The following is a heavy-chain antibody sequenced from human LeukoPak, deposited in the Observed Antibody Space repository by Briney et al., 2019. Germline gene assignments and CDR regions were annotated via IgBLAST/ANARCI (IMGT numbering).Heavy chain of an antibody. CDR2: ISGIGAKT. Sequence: PGGSQRLSYAASGFTFSTYATTGGRQAPGKGLEWVSAISGIGAKTYYADSVKGRFTISRDNSKNTLYLQMNSLRAEDTALYYCAKGVKCELLLTYWGKETLVTVSS. CDR3: AKGVKCELLLTY. CDR1: GFTFSTYA. V-gene: IGHV3-23*01. D-gene: IGHD1-26*01. J-gene: IGHJ4*02.